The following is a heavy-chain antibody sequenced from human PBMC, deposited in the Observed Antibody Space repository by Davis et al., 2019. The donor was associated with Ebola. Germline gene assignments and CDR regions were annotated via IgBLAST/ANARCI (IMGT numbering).Heavy chain of an antibody. D-gene: IGHD5-12*01. V-gene: IGHV3-7*01. CDR1: GFTVSSYY. Sequence: GGSLRLSCAASGFTVSSYYMSWVRPAPGKGLEWVANIKQDGSEKYYVDSVKGRFTISRDNAKNSLYLQMNSLRAEDTAVYYCARVGSGYDLGVWGQGTTVTVSS. CDR2: IKQDGSEK. J-gene: IGHJ6*02. CDR3: ARVGSGYDLGV.